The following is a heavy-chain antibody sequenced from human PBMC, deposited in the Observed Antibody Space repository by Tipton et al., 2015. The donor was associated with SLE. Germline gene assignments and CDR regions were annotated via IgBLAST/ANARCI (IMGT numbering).Heavy chain of an antibody. D-gene: IGHD2-21*02. Sequence: TLSLTCTVSGGSIGSYYWSWMRQAPGKGLEWIGYIFYGGTANYNPSLKSRVTISVDKSKNQFSLKLTSVTAADTAVYYCARGMVTWRGAIRGVDGWGQGTTVNGSS. J-gene: IGHJ6*02. CDR3: ARGMVTWRGAIRGVDG. CDR1: GGSIGSYY. V-gene: IGHV4-59*08. CDR2: IFYGGTA.